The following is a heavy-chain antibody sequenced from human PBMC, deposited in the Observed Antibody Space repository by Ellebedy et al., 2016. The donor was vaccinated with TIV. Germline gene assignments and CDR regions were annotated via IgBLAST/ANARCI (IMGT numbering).Heavy chain of an antibody. V-gene: IGHV3-64D*06. D-gene: IGHD6-19*01. Sequence: PGGSLRLSCSASGFTFSSHAIHRVRQAPGKVLEFVSSISSNGGDIVSADPVKGRFTISRDNSKNTVYLQMSSLRTEDTAVYYCVREKAEYTSGRYDYWGQGTLVTVSS. CDR1: GFTFSSHA. CDR2: ISSNGGDI. J-gene: IGHJ4*02. CDR3: VREKAEYTSGRYDY.